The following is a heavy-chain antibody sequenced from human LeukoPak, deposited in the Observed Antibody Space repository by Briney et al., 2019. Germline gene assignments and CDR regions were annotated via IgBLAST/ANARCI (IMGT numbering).Heavy chain of an antibody. CDR3: TTLSNYYDSNGYFSGGSY. CDR2: LKSKTDGGTT. J-gene: IGHJ4*02. V-gene: IGHV3-15*01. Sequence: GGSLRLSCAASGFTFRNAWMSWVRQAPGKGLEWVGRLKSKTDGGTTDYPAPVKGRFTISTDDSTNTLYLQMNSLKTEDTAIYYCTTLSNYYDSNGYFSGGSYWGQGTLVTVSS. CDR1: GFTFRNAW. D-gene: IGHD3-22*01.